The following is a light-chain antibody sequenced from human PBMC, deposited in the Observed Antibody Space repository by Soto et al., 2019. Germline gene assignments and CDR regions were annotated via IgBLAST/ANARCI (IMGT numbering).Light chain of an antibody. CDR1: QSISSW. CDR3: QQYNSYSRT. CDR2: RAS. Sequence: DIQMTQSPSTLSASVGDTVTITCRASQSISSWLAWYQQKPGKAPKVLIYRASSLESGVPSRFSGSGSGTEFTLTISSLQPDDFATYYCQQYNSYSRTFGQGTKVDIK. V-gene: IGKV1-5*03. J-gene: IGKJ1*01.